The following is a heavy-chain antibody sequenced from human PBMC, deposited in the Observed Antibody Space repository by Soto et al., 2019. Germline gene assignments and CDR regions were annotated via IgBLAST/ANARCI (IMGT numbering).Heavy chain of an antibody. V-gene: IGHV5-51*01. CDR1: GYSFTSYW. D-gene: IGHD2-15*01. CDR3: ARTDCSGGSCYTRYGMDV. J-gene: IGHJ6*02. Sequence: GESLKISCKGSGYSFTSYWIGWVRQMPGKGLEWMGIIYPGDSDTRYSPSFQGQVTISADKSISTAYLQWSSLKASDTAMYYCARTDCSGGSCYTRYGMDVWGQGTTVT. CDR2: IYPGDSDT.